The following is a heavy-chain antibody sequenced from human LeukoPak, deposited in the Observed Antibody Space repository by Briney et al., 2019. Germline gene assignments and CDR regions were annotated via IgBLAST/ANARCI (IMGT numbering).Heavy chain of an antibody. CDR2: INPNSGDT. CDR1: GYTFTGYY. V-gene: IGHV1-2*02. CDR3: AKTSGYSGYYYTDY. Sequence: ASVKVSCKASGYTFTGYYMHWVRQAPGQGLEWMGWINPNSGDTNYAQKFQGRVTMTRGMSISTAHMELSSLRSDDTAVYYCAKTSGYSGYYYTDYWGQGTLVTVSS. J-gene: IGHJ4*02. D-gene: IGHD3-3*01.